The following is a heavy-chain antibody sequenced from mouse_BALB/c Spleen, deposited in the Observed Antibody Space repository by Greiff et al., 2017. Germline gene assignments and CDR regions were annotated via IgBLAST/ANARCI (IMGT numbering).Heavy chain of an antibody. V-gene: IGHV1-82*01. CDR2: IYPGDGDT. J-gene: IGHJ4*01. Sequence: QVQLQQSGPELVKPGASVKISCKASGYAFSSSWMNWVKQRPGQGLEWIGRIYPGDGDTNYNGKFKGKATLTADKSSSTAYMQLSSLTSVDSAVYFCARDLPYDGYAMDYWGQGTSVTVSS. CDR3: ARDLPYDGYAMDY. CDR1: GYAFSSSW. D-gene: IGHD2-14*01.